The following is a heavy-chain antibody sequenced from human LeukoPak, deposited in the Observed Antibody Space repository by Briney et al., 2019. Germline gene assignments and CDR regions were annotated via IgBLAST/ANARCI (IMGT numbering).Heavy chain of an antibody. CDR3: ARAVAGTSWFDP. CDR1: GGSISSGDYY. J-gene: IGHJ5*02. V-gene: IGHV4-61*08. D-gene: IGHD6-19*01. CDR2: IYYSGST. Sequence: SETLSLTCTVSGGSISSGDYYWSWIRQPPGKGLEWIGYIYYSGSTNYNPSLKSRVTISVDTSKNQFSLKLSSVAAADTAVYYCARAVAGTSWFDPWGQGTLVTVSS.